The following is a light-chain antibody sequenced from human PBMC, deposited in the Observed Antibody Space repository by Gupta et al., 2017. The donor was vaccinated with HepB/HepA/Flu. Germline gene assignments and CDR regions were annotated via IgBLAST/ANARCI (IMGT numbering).Light chain of an antibody. J-gene: IGKJ1*01. CDR1: RDIGRD. V-gene: IGKV1-6*02. CDR3: RQEDYSPRT. Sequence: AIQMTQSPSSLSASVGDRVTITCRASRDIGRDLAWYQQKPGIAPKLLIFAASRLQSGVPSRFSGSGSGADFTLTISSLQPEDFATYYCRQEDYSPRTFGQGTKVEV. CDR2: AAS.